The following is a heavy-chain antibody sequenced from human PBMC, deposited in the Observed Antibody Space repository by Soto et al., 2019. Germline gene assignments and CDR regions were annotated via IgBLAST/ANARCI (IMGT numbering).Heavy chain of an antibody. Sequence: GESLKISCKGSGYSFTSYWISWVRQMPGKGLEWMGRIDPSDSYTNYSPSFQGHVTISADKSISTAYLQWSSLKASDTATYYCARRGSSMADYWGQGTLVTVSS. V-gene: IGHV5-10-1*01. D-gene: IGHD6-13*01. CDR3: ARRGSSMADY. CDR2: IDPSDSYT. CDR1: GYSFTSYW. J-gene: IGHJ4*02.